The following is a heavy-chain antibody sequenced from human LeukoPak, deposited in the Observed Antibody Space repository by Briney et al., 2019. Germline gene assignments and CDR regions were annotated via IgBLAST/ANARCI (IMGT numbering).Heavy chain of an antibody. V-gene: IGHV1-18*01. J-gene: IGHJ5*02. D-gene: IGHD3-10*01. CDR1: GYTFTSYG. CDR2: ISAYNGNT. CDR3: ARGPNYYGSGSYYTNWFDP. Sequence: ASVKVSCKASGYTFTSYGISWVRQAPGQGLEWMGWISAYNGNTNYAQKLQGRVTMTTDTSTSTAYMELRSLRSDDTAVYYCARGPNYYGSGSYYTNWFDPWGQGTLVTVSS.